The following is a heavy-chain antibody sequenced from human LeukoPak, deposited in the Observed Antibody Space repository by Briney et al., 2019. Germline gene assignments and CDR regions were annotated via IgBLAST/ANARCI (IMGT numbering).Heavy chain of an antibody. V-gene: IGHV3-30*03. CDR2: ISYDGSNK. D-gene: IGHD2-2*01. Sequence: GGSLRLSCAASGFTFSSYGMHWVRQAPGKGLEWVAVISYDGSNKYYADSVKGRFTISRDNSKNTLYLQMNSLRVEDTAVYYCARVPYIVVVPAATSSAFDYWGQGTLVTVSS. J-gene: IGHJ4*02. CDR3: ARVPYIVVVPAATSSAFDY. CDR1: GFTFSSYG.